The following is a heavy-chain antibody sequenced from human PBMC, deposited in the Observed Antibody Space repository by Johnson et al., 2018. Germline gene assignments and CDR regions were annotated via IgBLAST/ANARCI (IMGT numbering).Heavy chain of an antibody. CDR2: IGTAGDT. CDR3: ARAEESSSAGSMDV. CDR1: GFTFSSYD. V-gene: IGHV3-13*01. D-gene: IGHD6-13*01. J-gene: IGHJ6*03. Sequence: VRLVESGGGLVQPGGSLRLSCAASGFTFSSYDMHWVRQATGKGLEWVSAIGTAGDTYYPGSVKGRFTISRENAKNALYLQMNSLRAGDTAVYYCARAEESSSAGSMDVWGKGTTVTVSS.